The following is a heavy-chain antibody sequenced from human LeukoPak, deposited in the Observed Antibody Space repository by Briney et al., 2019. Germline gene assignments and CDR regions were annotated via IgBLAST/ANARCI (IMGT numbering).Heavy chain of an antibody. J-gene: IGHJ4*02. CDR1: GYNFPTYW. Sequence: HGESLKISCKGSGYNFPTYWIGWVRQMPGKGLEWMGIIYPGDSDTKYSPSFQGQVSISVDESISTAYLQWSSLKASDTAMYYCATGLWWDLYYWGQGTLVTVSS. V-gene: IGHV5-51*01. CDR3: ATGLWWDLYY. CDR2: IYPGDSDT. D-gene: IGHD1-26*01.